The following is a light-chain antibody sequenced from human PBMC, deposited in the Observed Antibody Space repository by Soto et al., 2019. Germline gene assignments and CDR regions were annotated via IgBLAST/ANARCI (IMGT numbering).Light chain of an antibody. CDR3: QQYNSYSWT. CDR1: QSISSW. CDR2: DAS. J-gene: IGKJ1*01. V-gene: IGKV1-5*01. Sequence: DIHMTQSPSTRSASVGYRVTITCRASQSISSWLAWYQQKPGKAPKLLIYDASSLESGVPSRFSGSGSGTEFTLTISSLQPDDFATYYCQQYNSYSWTFGQGTKVDIK.